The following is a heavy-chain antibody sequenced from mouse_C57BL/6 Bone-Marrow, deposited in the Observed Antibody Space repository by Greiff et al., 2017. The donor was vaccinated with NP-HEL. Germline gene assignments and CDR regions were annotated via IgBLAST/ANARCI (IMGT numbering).Heavy chain of an antibody. D-gene: IGHD6-2*01. V-gene: IGHV5-4*01. CDR1: GFTFSSYA. Sequence: DVMLVESGGGLVKPGGSLKLSCAASGFTFSSYAMSWVRQTPEKRLEWVATISDGGSYTYYPDNVKGRFPISRDNAKTNLYLQMRHLKSEDTAMYYCAREVSPAMDYWGQGTSVTVSS. J-gene: IGHJ4*01. CDR2: ISDGGSYT. CDR3: AREVSPAMDY.